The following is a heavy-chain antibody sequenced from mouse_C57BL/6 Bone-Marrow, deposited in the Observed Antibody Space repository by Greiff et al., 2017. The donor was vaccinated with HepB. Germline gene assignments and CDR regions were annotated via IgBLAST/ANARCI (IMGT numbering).Heavy chain of an antibody. CDR3: ASGGYYYGNSYCYFDV. Sequence: QVQLQQSGAELARPGASVKLSCKASGYTFTSYGISWVKQRTGQGLEWIGEIYPRSGNTYYNEKFKGKATLTADKSSSTAYMELRSLTSEDSAVYFCASGGYYYGNSYCYFDVWGTGATVTVAS. V-gene: IGHV1-81*01. CDR2: IYPRSGNT. CDR1: GYTFTSYG. D-gene: IGHD2-1*01. J-gene: IGHJ1*03.